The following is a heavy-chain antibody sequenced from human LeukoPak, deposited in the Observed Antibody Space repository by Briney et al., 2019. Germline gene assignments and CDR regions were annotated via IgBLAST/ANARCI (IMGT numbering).Heavy chain of an antibody. Sequence: ASVKVSCKASGYTFSGSYIHWVRQAPGQGLEWMGRINPNSGDTNYAQKLQGRVTMTTDTSTSTACMELRSLRSDDTAMYYCAREGYDSSGISECDYWGQGTLVTVSS. J-gene: IGHJ4*02. D-gene: IGHD3-22*01. CDR2: INPNSGDT. CDR3: AREGYDSSGISECDY. V-gene: IGHV1-2*06. CDR1: GYTFSGSY.